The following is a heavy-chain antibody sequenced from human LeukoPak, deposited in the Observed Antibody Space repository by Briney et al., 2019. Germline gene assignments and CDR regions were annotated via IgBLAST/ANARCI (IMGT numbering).Heavy chain of an antibody. V-gene: IGHV4-59*01. D-gene: IGHD3-22*01. Sequence: MSSETLSLTCTVSGGSISSYYWSWIRQPPGKGLEWIGYIYYSGSTNYNPSLKSRVTISVDTSKNQFSLKLSSVTAAGTAVYYCAGLDYYVSSGYFDYWGQGTLVTVSS. CDR3: AGLDYYVSSGYFDY. J-gene: IGHJ4*02. CDR2: IYYSGST. CDR1: GGSISSYY.